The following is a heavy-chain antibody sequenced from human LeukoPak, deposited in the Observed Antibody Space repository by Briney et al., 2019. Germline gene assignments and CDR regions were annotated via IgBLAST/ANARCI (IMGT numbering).Heavy chain of an antibody. J-gene: IGHJ4*02. CDR1: GGSISTYY. CDR3: ARGYYFDY. V-gene: IGHV4-59*01. CDR2: IHYIGST. Sequence: PSETLSLTCTVSGGSISTYYWSWIRQPPGKGLEWIGYIHYIGSTDYNPSLKSRVTISVDTSKNQFSLNLSSVTAADTAVYYCARGYYFDYWGQGTLVTVSS.